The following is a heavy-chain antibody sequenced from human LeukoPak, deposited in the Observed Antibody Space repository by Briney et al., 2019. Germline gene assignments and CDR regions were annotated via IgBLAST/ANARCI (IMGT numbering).Heavy chain of an antibody. J-gene: IGHJ4*02. V-gene: IGHV3-11*06. Sequence: PGGSLRLSCAASGFPFTSGFTFSDYYMSWIHQAPGKGLEWVSYISSTSAYTSYADSVRGRFTISRDNANNSLFLQMNGLRAEDTAIYYCARGGTGAFDYWGQGTLVTVSS. CDR3: ARGGTGAFDY. CDR1: GFPFTSGFTFSDYY. D-gene: IGHD2-8*02. CDR2: ISSTSAYT.